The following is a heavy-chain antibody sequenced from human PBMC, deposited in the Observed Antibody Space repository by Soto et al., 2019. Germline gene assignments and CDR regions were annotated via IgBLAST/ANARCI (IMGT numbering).Heavy chain of an antibody. CDR3: AKDQAPFYYNSRETSDD. CDR2: ISGGGGST. CDR1: GFTFIKYA. D-gene: IGHD3-22*01. V-gene: IGHV3-23*01. Sequence: PGGSLRLSCAASGFTFIKYAMNWVRQTPGKGLEWVSAISGGGGSTYYADSVKGRFTISRDNSKNTLYLQMNSLRAEDTAAYYCAKDQAPFYYNSRETSDDWGQGTLVTVSS. J-gene: IGHJ4*02.